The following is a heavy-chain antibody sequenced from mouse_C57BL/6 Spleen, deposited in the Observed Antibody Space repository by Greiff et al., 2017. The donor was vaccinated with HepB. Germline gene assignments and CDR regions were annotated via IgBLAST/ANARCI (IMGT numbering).Heavy chain of an antibody. D-gene: IGHD3-2*02. CDR3: ARQLRLGYFDY. CDR2: IYPSDSET. CDR1: GYTFTSYW. Sequence: QVQLKESGAELVRPGSSVKLSCKASGYTFTSYWMDWVKQRPGQGLEWIGNIYPSDSETHYNQKFKDKATLTVDKSSSTAYMQLSSLTSEDSAVYYCARQLRLGYFDYWGQGTTLTVSS. V-gene: IGHV1-61*01. J-gene: IGHJ2*01.